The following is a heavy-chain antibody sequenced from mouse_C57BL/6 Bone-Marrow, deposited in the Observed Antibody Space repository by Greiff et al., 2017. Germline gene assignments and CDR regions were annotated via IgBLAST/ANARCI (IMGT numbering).Heavy chain of an antibody. D-gene: IGHD1-1*01. J-gene: IGHJ1*03. Sequence: QVQLQQSGPELVKPGASVKISCKASGYAFSSSWMNWVKQRPGKGLEWIGRIYPGDGDTNYNGKFKGKATLPTDHSSSTAYLQLISLQSEDSAVYFCARSGNYYGSSYFYWYFDVWGTGTTVTVSS. CDR1: GYAFSSSW. CDR3: ARSGNYYGSSYFYWYFDV. V-gene: IGHV1-82*01. CDR2: IYPGDGDT.